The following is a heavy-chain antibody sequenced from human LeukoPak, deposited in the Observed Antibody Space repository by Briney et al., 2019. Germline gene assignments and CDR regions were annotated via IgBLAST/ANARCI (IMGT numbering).Heavy chain of an antibody. CDR2: IIPIFGTA. D-gene: IGHD6-25*01. V-gene: IGHV1-69*05. CDR1: GGTFSSYA. J-gene: IGHJ4*02. CDR3: ARDLRAALSY. Sequence: SVKVSCKXSGGTFSSYAISWVRQTPGQGLEWMGRIIPIFGTANYAQKFQGRVTITTDESTSTAYMELSSLRSEDTAVDYCARDLRAALSYWGQGTLVTVSS.